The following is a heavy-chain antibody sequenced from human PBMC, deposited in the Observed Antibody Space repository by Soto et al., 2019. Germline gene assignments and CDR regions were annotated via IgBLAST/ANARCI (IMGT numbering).Heavy chain of an antibody. J-gene: IGHJ4*02. D-gene: IGHD3-22*01. CDR1: GGTFSSYA. CDR2: IIPIFGTA. CDR3: ARGYYDSSGYQATDY. Sequence: SVKVSCKASGGTFSSYAISWVRQAPGQGLEWMGGIIPIFGTANYAQKFQGRVTITADESTSTAYMELSSLRSEDTAVYYCARGYYDSSGYQATDYWGQGTLVTVSS. V-gene: IGHV1-69*13.